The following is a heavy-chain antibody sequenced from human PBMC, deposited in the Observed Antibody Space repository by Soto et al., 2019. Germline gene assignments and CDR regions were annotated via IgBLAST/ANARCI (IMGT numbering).Heavy chain of an antibody. J-gene: IGHJ4*02. CDR3: ARDPPPPDY. V-gene: IGHV1-18*01. CDR2: ISAYNGNT. Sequence: QVQLVQSGAEVKKPGASVKVSCKASGYTFASYAISWMRQAPGQGLEWMGWISAYNGNTNYAQKLQGRVPMTTATSTSTAYMELRSLRSAATAVYYCARDPPPPDYWGQGTLVTVSS. CDR1: GYTFASYA.